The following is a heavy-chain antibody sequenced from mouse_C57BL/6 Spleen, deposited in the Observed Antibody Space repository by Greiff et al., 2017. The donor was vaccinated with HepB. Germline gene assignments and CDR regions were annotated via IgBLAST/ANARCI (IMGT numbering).Heavy chain of an antibody. CDR3: ARPPGGSSSYAMDY. CDR1: GYTFTSYW. D-gene: IGHD1-1*01. CDR2: IDPSDSYT. V-gene: IGHV1-69*01. Sequence: QVQLQQPGAELVMPGASVKLSCKASGYTFTSYWMHWVKQRPGQGLEWIGEIDPSDSYTNYNQKFKGKSTLTVDKSSSTAYMQLSSLTSEDSAVYYCARPPGGSSSYAMDYWGQGTSVTVSS. J-gene: IGHJ4*01.